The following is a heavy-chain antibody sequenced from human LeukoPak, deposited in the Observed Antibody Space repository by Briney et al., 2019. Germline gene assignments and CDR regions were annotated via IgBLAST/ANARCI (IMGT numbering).Heavy chain of an antibody. CDR1: GYTFTGYY. CDR2: INPNSGGT. V-gene: IGHV1-2*02. CDR3: ARGNYDILTGYYSLNWFDP. D-gene: IGHD3-9*01. J-gene: IGHJ5*02. Sequence: GASVKVSCKASGYTFTGYYMHWVRQAPGQGLEWMGWINPNSGGTNYAQKFQGRVTVTRDTSISTAYMELSRLRSDDTAVYYCARGNYDILTGYYSLNWFDPWAREPWSPSPQ.